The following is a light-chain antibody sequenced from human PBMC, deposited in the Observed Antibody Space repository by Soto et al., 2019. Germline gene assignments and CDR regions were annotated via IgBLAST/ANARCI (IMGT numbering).Light chain of an antibody. CDR3: CSYAGSYNVV. V-gene: IGLV2-11*01. Sequence: QSALTQPRSVSGSLGQSVTISCTGTRSDVGGYDYVSWYQQYPGKAPKLMIYDVIKRPSGVPDRFSGSKSGNTASLTISGLQAEDEADYYCCSYAGSYNVVFGGGTKLTVL. CDR1: RSDVGGYDY. CDR2: DVI. J-gene: IGLJ2*01.